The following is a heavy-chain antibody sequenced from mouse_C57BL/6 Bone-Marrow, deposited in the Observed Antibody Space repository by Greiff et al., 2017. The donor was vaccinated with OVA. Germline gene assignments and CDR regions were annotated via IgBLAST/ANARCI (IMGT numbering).Heavy chain of an antibody. V-gene: IGHV1-59*01. CDR3: ARSYDY. Sequence: VQLQQPGAELVRPGTSVKLSCKASGYTFTSYWMHWVKQRPGQGLEWIGVIDPSVSYTNYNQKFKGKATLTVDTSSSTAYMQLSSLTAEDSAVDYCARSYDYWGQGTTLTVSS. CDR1: GYTFTSYW. D-gene: IGHD2-10*01. CDR2: IDPSVSYT. J-gene: IGHJ2*01.